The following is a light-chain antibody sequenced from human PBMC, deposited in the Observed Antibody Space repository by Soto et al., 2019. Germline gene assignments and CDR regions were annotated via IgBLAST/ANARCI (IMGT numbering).Light chain of an antibody. J-gene: IGLJ3*02. CDR2: EVS. CDR3: SSYTSSSTRV. V-gene: IGLV2-14*01. Sequence: QSALTQPASVSGSPGQSITISCTGTSSDVGGYKYVSWYQQHPGKAPKLMIYEVSNRPSGVSNRFSGSKSGSTASLTISGLQAADEADYYCSSYTSSSTRVFGGGTKVTVL. CDR1: SSDVGGYKY.